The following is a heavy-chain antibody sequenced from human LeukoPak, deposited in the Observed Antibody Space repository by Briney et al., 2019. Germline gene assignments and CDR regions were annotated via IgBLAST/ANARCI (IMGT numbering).Heavy chain of an antibody. Sequence: KPSETLSLTCTVSGGSISSYYWSWIRQPPGKGLEWIGYIYYSGSTNYNPSLKSRVTISVDTSKNQFSLKLSSVTAADTAVYYCARVMKGYYDFWSGSSTENYYYYYMDVWGKGTTVTVSS. J-gene: IGHJ6*03. CDR2: IYYSGST. CDR3: ARVMKGYYDFWSGSSTENYYYYYMDV. D-gene: IGHD3-3*01. V-gene: IGHV4-59*01. CDR1: GGSISSYY.